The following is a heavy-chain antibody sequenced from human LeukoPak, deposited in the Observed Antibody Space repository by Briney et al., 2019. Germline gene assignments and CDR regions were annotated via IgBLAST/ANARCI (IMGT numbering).Heavy chain of an antibody. V-gene: IGHV1-2*02. CDR1: GGTFSSYA. J-gene: IGHJ4*02. CDR3: ARLYCGGDCYLDY. Sequence: GASVKVSCKASGGTFSSYAISWVRQAPGQGREWMGGINPNSGGTNYAQEFQGRVTMTRDTSLSTAYMELSRLRSDDTAVYYCARLYCGGDCYLDYWGQGTLVTVSS. CDR2: INPNSGGT. D-gene: IGHD2-21*02.